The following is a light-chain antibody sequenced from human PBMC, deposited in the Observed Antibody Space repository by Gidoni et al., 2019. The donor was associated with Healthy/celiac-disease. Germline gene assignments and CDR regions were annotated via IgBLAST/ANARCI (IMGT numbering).Light chain of an antibody. CDR1: QSGSSN. CDR3: QQYNSWPPYT. J-gene: IGKJ2*01. CDR2: GAS. Sequence: IVMTQDPATMSSSPGERATLSCRASQSGSSNVAWYQQKPGQAPRLLIYGASTRATGIPARFSGSGSGTEFTLTISSLQSEDFAVYYCQQYNSWPPYTFGQGTKLEIK. V-gene: IGKV3-15*01.